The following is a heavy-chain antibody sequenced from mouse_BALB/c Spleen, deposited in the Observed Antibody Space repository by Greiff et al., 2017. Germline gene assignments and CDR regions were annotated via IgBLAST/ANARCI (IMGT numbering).Heavy chain of an antibody. CDR3: ARRGDGNYAMDY. CDR2: IYPGNVNT. J-gene: IGHJ4*01. V-gene: IGHV1S56*01. CDR1: GYTFTSYY. D-gene: IGHD2-3*01. Sequence: VQLQQSGPELVKPGASVRISCKASGYTFTSYYIHWVKQRPGQGLEWIGWIYPGNVNTKYNEKFKGKATLTADKSSSTAYMQLSSLTSEDSAVYFCARRGDGNYAMDYWGQGTSVTVSS.